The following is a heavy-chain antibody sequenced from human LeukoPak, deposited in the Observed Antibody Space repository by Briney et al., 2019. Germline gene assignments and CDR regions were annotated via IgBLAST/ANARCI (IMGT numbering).Heavy chain of an antibody. D-gene: IGHD6-13*01. Sequence: GGSLRLSCAASGFTFSSYAMHWVRQAPGKGLEWVAVISYDGSNKYYADSVKGRFTISRDNSKNTLYLQMNSLRAEDTAVYYCARAKSSPFHYYYGMDVWGQGTTVTVSS. CDR2: ISYDGSNK. V-gene: IGHV3-30-3*01. CDR3: ARAKSSPFHYYYGMDV. J-gene: IGHJ6*02. CDR1: GFTFSSYA.